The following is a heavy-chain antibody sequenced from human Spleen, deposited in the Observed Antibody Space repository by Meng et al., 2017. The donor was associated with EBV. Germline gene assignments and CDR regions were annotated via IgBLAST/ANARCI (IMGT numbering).Heavy chain of an antibody. CDR1: GYTCTSSD. J-gene: IGHJ4*02. Sequence: QVQLLQSGAEVKEPGASGKARCKASGYTCTSSDISWVRQAPGQGLEWVGRVRGYNGHTSYAEKFQGRVSMTTDTSTSTAYMELRSLRSDDTAVYYCARDQAVASAIDFWGQGTLVTVSS. CDR2: VRGYNGHT. CDR3: ARDQAVASAIDF. D-gene: IGHD6-19*01. V-gene: IGHV1-18*01.